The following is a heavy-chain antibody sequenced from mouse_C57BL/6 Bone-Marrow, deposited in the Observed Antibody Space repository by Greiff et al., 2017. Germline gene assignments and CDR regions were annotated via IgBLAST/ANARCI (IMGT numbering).Heavy chain of an antibody. D-gene: IGHD1-1*01. CDR1: GYTFTDYY. J-gene: IGHJ1*03. CDR2: FNPYNGGT. Sequence: DVQLQESGPVLVKPGASVKMSCKASGYTFTDYYMNWVKQSHGKSLEWIGVFNPYNGGTSYNQKFKGKATLTVDKSSSTAYMELNSLTSEDSAVYCCARKRCATVVATRWYFDVWGTGTTVTVSS. V-gene: IGHV1-19*01. CDR3: ARKRCATVVATRWYFDV.